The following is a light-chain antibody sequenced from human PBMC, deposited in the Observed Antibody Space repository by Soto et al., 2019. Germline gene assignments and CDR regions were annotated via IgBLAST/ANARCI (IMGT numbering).Light chain of an antibody. CDR1: QSINSN. CDR3: QQYSDLPMT. V-gene: IGKV3-15*01. Sequence: EIVITQSPVTLSLGPGERATLSCRASQSINSNLAWYQQKPGQAPSLLIYGAFTRATGIPARFSGSASGTDFTLTISRLEPEDFAVYFCQQYSDLPMTFGQGTRLEIK. CDR2: GAF. J-gene: IGKJ5*01.